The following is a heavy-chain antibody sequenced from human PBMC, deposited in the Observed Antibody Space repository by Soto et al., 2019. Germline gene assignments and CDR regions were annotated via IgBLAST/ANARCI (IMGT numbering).Heavy chain of an antibody. D-gene: IGHD3-10*01. J-gene: IGHJ5*02. CDR1: GGSISSGDYY. CDR2: IYYSGST. Sequence: PSETLSLTCTVSGGSISSGDYYWSWIRQPPGKGLEWIGYIYYSGSTYYNPSLKSRVTISVDTSKNQFSLKLSSVTAADTAVYYCARSENYYGSGSYYRWFDPWGQGTLVTVSS. CDR3: ARSENYYGSGSYYRWFDP. V-gene: IGHV4-30-4*01.